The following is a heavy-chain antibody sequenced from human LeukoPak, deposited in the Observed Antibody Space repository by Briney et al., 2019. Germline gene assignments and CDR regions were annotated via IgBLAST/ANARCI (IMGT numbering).Heavy chain of an antibody. CDR3: ARDYSGYDLYDAFDI. V-gene: IGHV3-7*01. J-gene: IGHJ3*02. CDR2: IKQDGSEK. D-gene: IGHD5-12*01. CDR1: GFTFSSYE. Sequence: GGSLRLSCAVSGFTFSSYEMNWVRQAPGKGLEWVANIKQDGSEKYYVDSVKGRFTISRDNAKNSLYLQMNSLRAEDTAVYYCARDYSGYDLYDAFDIWGQGTMVTVSS.